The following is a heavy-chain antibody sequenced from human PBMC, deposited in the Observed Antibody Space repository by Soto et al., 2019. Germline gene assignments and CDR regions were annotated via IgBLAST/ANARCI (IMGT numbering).Heavy chain of an antibody. CDR1: GFTFSSYA. V-gene: IGHV3-23*01. D-gene: IGHD3-22*01. Sequence: GGSPRLSCAASGFTFSSYAMSWVRQAPGKGLEWVSAISGSGGSTYYADSVKGRFTISRDNSKNTLYLQMDSLRAEDTAVYYCAKKPGYYDSSGYLDYWGQGTLVTVSS. CDR3: AKKPGYYDSSGYLDY. J-gene: IGHJ4*02. CDR2: ISGSGGST.